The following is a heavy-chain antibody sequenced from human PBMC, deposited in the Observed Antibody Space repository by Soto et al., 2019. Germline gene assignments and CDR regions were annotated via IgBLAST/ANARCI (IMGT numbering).Heavy chain of an antibody. Sequence: QVQLQESGPGLVKPSQTLSLTCTVSGGSISSGGYYWSWIRQHPGKGLERIGYIYYSGSTYYNPSLKSRVTISVDTSKNQFSLKLSSVTAADTAVYYCARMGILDSSGYPEIDYWGQGTLVTVSS. CDR2: IYYSGST. CDR1: GGSISSGGYY. D-gene: IGHD3-22*01. V-gene: IGHV4-31*03. CDR3: ARMGILDSSGYPEIDY. J-gene: IGHJ4*02.